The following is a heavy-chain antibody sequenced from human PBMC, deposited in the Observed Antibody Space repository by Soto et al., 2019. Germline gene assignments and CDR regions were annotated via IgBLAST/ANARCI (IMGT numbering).Heavy chain of an antibody. V-gene: IGHV1-69*13. CDR3: ARADYYDSSGYFPPYDY. Sequence: SVKVSCKASGGTFSSYAISWVRQAPGQGLEWMGGIIPIFGTANYAQKFQGRVTITADESTSTAYMELSSLRSEDTAVYYCARADYYDSSGYFPPYDYWGQGTLVTVSS. D-gene: IGHD3-22*01. J-gene: IGHJ4*02. CDR2: IIPIFGTA. CDR1: GGTFSSYA.